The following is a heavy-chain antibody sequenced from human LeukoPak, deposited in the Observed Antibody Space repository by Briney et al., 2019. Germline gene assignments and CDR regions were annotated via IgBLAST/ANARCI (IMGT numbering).Heavy chain of an antibody. J-gene: IGHJ4*02. CDR1: GGSFSGYH. Sequence: PSETLSLTCAVYGGSFSGYHWSWIRQPPGKGLEWIGEIHHSGSTNYNPSLKSRVTISLDTSTNQFSLELSSVTAADTAVYYCAKDQYDILTGYYGLFDYWGQGTLVTVSS. CDR2: IHHSGST. CDR3: AKDQYDILTGYYGLFDY. D-gene: IGHD3-9*01. V-gene: IGHV4-34*01.